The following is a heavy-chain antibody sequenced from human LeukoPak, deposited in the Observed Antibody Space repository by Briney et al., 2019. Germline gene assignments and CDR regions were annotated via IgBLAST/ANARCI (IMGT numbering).Heavy chain of an antibody. J-gene: IGHJ4*02. Sequence: PGGSLRLSCAVSGFIVRNNYMSWVRQAPGEGLEWVSSLYIGGPTYYSDSVKGRFSISRDNSDNVLYLQMNNLKTEDTALYYCARMFGAGQYYFDSWGLGTLVIVSS. CDR2: LYIGGPT. CDR3: ARMFGAGQYYFDS. V-gene: IGHV3-53*01. CDR1: GFIVRNNY. D-gene: IGHD3-16*01.